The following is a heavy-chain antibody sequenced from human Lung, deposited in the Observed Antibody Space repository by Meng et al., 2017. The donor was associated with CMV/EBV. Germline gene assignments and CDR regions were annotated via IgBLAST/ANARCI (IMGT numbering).Heavy chain of an antibody. CDR2: ISFDGNNK. D-gene: IGHD2-21*01. CDR1: GFTFSSYA. CDR3: ARGGGSNSILNYYYYARDV. V-gene: IGHV3-30-3*01. J-gene: IGHJ6*02. Sequence: GGSLRLXXAAAGFTFSSYAMHWVRQAPGKGLEWVAVISFDGNNKYNADSVKGRFTISRDNSKNTLYLQMNSLRAEDTAVYYCARGGGSNSILNYYYYARDVWGQGTXVTVSS.